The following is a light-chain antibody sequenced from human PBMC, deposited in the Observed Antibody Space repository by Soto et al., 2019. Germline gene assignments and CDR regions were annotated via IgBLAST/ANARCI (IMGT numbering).Light chain of an antibody. CDR2: VAS. Sequence: LLTQSPVTLSLSPGERVTLSCRASQRVSSNSLAWYQQKPGQAPRLLISVASTRAAGIPDRFSGRASASGTDFTLTISRLEPGDFAVYYCEQYGNAPWTFGQGT. V-gene: IGKV3-20*01. CDR3: EQYGNAPWT. CDR1: QRVSSNS. J-gene: IGKJ1*01.